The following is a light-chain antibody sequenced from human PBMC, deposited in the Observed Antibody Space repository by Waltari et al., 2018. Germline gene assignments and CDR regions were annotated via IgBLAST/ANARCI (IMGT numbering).Light chain of an antibody. J-gene: IGKJ1*01. CDR2: GAS. CDR3: QHYVRLPVT. Sequence: EIVLTQSPVTLSLSPGERAILSCRASQSVGRTLAWYQQKPGQAPRLLIYGASNRATGIPDRFSGSGSGTDFSLTISRLEPEDFSVYYCQHYVRLPVTFGQGTRVEI. CDR1: QSVGRT. V-gene: IGKV3-20*01.